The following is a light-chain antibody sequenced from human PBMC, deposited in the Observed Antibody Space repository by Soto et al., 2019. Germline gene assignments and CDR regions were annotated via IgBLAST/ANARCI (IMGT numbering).Light chain of an antibody. Sequence: IVLTQSPGTLSLSPGERATLSCRASQSVSSSYLAWYQQKPGQAPRLLIYGASSRATGIPDRFSGSGSGTDFTLTISRLEPEDFAVYYCHQYDSSPLTFGGGTNVEIK. CDR2: GAS. CDR3: HQYDSSPLT. CDR1: QSVSSSY. J-gene: IGKJ4*01. V-gene: IGKV3-20*01.